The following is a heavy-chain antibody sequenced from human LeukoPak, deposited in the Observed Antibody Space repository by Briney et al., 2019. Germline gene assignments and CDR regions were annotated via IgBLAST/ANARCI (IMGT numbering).Heavy chain of an antibody. V-gene: IGHV1-2*06. CDR3: ARLARHLGSDNDY. J-gene: IGHJ4*02. Sequence: ASVKVSCEASGYTFTGYYMHWVRQAPGQGLEWMGRINPNSGGTNYAQKFQGRVTMTRDTSISTAYMELSRLRSDDTAVYYCARLARHLGSDNDYWGQGTLVTVSS. CDR2: INPNSGGT. CDR1: GYTFTGYY. D-gene: IGHD1-26*01.